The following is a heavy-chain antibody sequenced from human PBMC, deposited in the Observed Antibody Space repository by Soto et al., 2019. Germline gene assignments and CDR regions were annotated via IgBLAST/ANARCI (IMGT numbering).Heavy chain of an antibody. D-gene: IGHD1-26*01. CDR3: ARDSVRSGSYAGY. V-gene: IGHV1-18*01. CDR1: GYTFTTFG. CDR2: ITPYNGNT. J-gene: IGHJ4*02. Sequence: ASVKVSCKASGYTFTTFGINRVRQAPGQGLEWMGWITPYNGNTNYAQKFQGRVTLTTDTSTRTAYMELRSLRDDDTAMYYCARDSVRSGSYAGYWGQGALVTVSS.